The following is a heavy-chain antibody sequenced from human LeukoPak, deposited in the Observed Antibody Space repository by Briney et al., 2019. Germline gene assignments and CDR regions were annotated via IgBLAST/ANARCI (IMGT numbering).Heavy chain of an antibody. J-gene: IGHJ3*02. CDR1: GFTSTNAW. V-gene: IGHV3-15*01. CDR2: IKSKADDGTT. D-gene: IGHD3-22*01. Sequence: PGGSLRLSCAASGFTSTNAWMTWVRPVPGRGLEWVGRIKSKADDGTTDYATPVKGRFTISRDDSKNTLYLRMNSLKTEDTAFYYCTTSFTFYFDSSGYHYEEDAFDIWGQGTLVTVSS. CDR3: TTSFTFYFDSSGYHYEEDAFDI.